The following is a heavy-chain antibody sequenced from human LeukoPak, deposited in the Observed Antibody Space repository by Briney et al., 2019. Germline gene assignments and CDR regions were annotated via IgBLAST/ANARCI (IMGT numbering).Heavy chain of an antibody. Sequence: PGGSLRLSCAASGFTFSSYWMSWVRQAPGKGLEWVANIKQDGSEKYYVDSVKGRFTISRDNAKNSLYLQMNSLRAEDTAVYYCAREVVRYSSGWEDDFDYWGQGTLVTVSS. CDR2: IKQDGSEK. D-gene: IGHD6-19*01. J-gene: IGHJ4*02. CDR1: GFTFSSYW. CDR3: AREVVRYSSGWEDDFDY. V-gene: IGHV3-7*01.